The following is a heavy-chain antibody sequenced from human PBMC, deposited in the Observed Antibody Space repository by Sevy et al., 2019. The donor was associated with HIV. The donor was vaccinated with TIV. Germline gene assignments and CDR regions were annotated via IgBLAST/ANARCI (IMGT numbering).Heavy chain of an antibody. CDR1: VGSFSGYS. Sequence: SETLSLTCAVSVGSFSGYSWDWIRRPPGKGLEWIGEVNHSGSTNYNPSLKSRVTISVDTSKNQFSLKLNFVTAADTAVYYCARGGDGVVPSPIMGLGPWTKYWYFDLWGRGTLVTVSS. D-gene: IGHD3-3*01. V-gene: IGHV4-34*01. J-gene: IGHJ2*01. CDR2: VNHSGST. CDR3: ARGGDGVVPSPIMGLGPWTKYWYFDL.